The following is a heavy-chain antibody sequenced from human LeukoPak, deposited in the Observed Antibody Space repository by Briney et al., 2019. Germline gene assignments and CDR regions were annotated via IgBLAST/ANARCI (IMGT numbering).Heavy chain of an antibody. J-gene: IGHJ4*02. D-gene: IGHD3-22*01. CDR2: INHSGSP. CDR3: ARQFYYDSGGSHY. Sequence: SETLSLTCAVYGGSFSGYYWSWIRQPPGKGLEWIGEINHSGSPNYNPSLESRVTISVDTSKNQFSLKLSSVTAADTAVYYCARQFYYDSGGSHYWGQGTLVTVSS. V-gene: IGHV4-34*01. CDR1: GGSFSGYY.